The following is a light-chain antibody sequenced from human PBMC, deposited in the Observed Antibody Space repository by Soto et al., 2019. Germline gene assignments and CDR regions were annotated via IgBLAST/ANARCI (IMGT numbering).Light chain of an antibody. V-gene: IGKV3-15*01. Sequence: EIVMTQSPATLSVSPGERATLSCRASQTVSSNLAWYQQKPGQAPRLLIYGASTRPTDIPARFSGSGSRTEFTLTINSLQSEDFAVYYCHQYDNWPTFGQGTKVEFK. J-gene: IGKJ1*01. CDR2: GAS. CDR3: HQYDNWPT. CDR1: QTVSSN.